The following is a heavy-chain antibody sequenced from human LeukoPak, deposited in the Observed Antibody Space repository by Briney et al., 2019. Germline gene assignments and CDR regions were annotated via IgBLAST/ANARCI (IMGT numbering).Heavy chain of an antibody. CDR2: IYHSGST. Sequence: PSETLSLTCTVSGGSISSSSYYWGWIRQPPGKGLEWIGSIYHSGSTYYNPSLKSRVTIAVETSKNQFSLRLSSVTAADTAVYYCARERRDGYKVYFDYWGQGTLVTVPS. D-gene: IGHD5-24*01. V-gene: IGHV4-39*07. CDR1: GGSISSSSYY. J-gene: IGHJ4*02. CDR3: ARERRDGYKVYFDY.